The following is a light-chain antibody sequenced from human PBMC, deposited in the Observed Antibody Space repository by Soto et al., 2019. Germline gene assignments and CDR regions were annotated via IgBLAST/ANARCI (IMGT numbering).Light chain of an antibody. Sequence: PTHPHSVSLSPGRTARITCSGDALPKQYAYWYHQKPGHSPVVVIWKDNERPSGVPERFSGSRSGTTVTLTISGVQAEDEADYYCQSSDSSGRYPYVFGTGTKVTVL. CDR3: QSSDSSGRYPYV. CDR1: ALPKQY. CDR2: KDN. V-gene: IGLV3-25*01. J-gene: IGLJ1*01.